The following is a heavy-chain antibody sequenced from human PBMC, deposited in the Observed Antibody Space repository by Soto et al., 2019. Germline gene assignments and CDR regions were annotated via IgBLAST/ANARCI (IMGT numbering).Heavy chain of an antibody. Sequence: ASVKVSCKSSGYTFTDYAVHWVRQAPGQTLEWMGWINAGNGITKFSQKFQGRVSITRDLSTHTIYMDFRSLKSEDTAVYYCAASPSFWQNYYYGAMDVWGQGTTVTVSS. V-gene: IGHV1-3*01. J-gene: IGHJ6*02. CDR1: GYTFTDYA. CDR3: AASPSFWQNYYYGAMDV. CDR2: INAGNGIT.